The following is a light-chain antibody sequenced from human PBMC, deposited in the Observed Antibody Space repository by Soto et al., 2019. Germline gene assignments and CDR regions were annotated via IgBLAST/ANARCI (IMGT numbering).Light chain of an antibody. CDR2: WAS. Sequence: DIVMTQSPDSLAVSLGERATINCKSSQSVLYSSNNKNYLAWYQQKPGQPPKLLIYWASTRESGVPDRFSGSGSGTDFTLPISSLQDEDVAVYYCQQYYSTPPFTFGQGTRLEIK. CDR3: QQYYSTPPFT. J-gene: IGKJ5*01. CDR1: QSVLYSSNNKNY. V-gene: IGKV4-1*01.